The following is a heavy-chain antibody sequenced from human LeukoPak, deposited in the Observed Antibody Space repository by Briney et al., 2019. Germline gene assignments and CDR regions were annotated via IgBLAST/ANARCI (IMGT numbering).Heavy chain of an antibody. J-gene: IGHJ4*02. D-gene: IGHD6-13*01. CDR2: ISGSGGST. Sequence: GGSLRLSCAASGFTFSSYCMNWVRPAPGKGREWVSAISGSGGSTYYADSVKGRFTISRDNSKNTLYLQMNSLRAEDTAVYYCAYWSGWATGYSSSWTRGNFDYWGQGTLVTVSS. V-gene: IGHV3-23*01. CDR1: GFTFSSYC. CDR3: AYWSGWATGYSSSWTRGNFDY.